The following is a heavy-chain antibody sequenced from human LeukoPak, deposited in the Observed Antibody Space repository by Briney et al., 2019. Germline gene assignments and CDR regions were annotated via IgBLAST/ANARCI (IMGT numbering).Heavy chain of an antibody. V-gene: IGHV3-21*01. CDR3: AREGRRAVPGIVGATRPRWFDP. Sequence: GSLRLSFAASGFTFSSYSMNWVRQAPGKGLEWVSSISSSSSYIYYADSVKGRFTISRDNAKNSLYLQMNSLRAEDTAVYYCAREGRRAVPGIVGATRPRWFDPWGQGTLVTVSS. CDR1: GFTFSSYS. D-gene: IGHD1-26*01. J-gene: IGHJ5*02. CDR2: ISSSSSYI.